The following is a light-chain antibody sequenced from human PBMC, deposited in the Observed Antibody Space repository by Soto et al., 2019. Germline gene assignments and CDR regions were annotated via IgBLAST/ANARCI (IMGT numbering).Light chain of an antibody. CDR2: DVS. J-gene: IGLJ2*01. Sequence: QSTLTQPRSVSGSPGQSVTISCTETSSDVGGYNYVSWYQQHPGKAPKVMIYDVSKRPAGVPDRFSGSKSGNTASLTISGLQAEDEADYYCCSYAGSYHVVFGGGTKLTVL. CDR1: SSDVGGYNY. V-gene: IGLV2-11*01. CDR3: CSYAGSYHVV.